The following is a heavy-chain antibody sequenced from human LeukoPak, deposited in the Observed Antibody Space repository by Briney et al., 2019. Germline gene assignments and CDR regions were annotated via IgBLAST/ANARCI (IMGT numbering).Heavy chain of an antibody. CDR3: ARAARDYYYYYMDV. D-gene: IGHD6-6*01. J-gene: IGHJ6*03. CDR1: GSTFSSYS. CDR2: ISSSSSYI. Sequence: GSLRLSCAASGSTFSSYSMNWVRQAPGKGLEWVSSISSSSSYIYYADSVKGRFTISRDNAKNSLYLQMNSLRAEDTAVYYCARAARDYYYYYMDVWGKGTTVTVSS. V-gene: IGHV3-21*01.